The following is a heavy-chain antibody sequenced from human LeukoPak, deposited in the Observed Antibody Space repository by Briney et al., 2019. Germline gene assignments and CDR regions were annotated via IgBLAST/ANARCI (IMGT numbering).Heavy chain of an antibody. D-gene: IGHD6-13*01. V-gene: IGHV4-59*13. CDR2: VYYTGAT. Sequence: SETLSLTCTVSVGSISGNFWSWVRHAPGAGLDWSGHVYYTGATNYNPSLRSRVTTVVDTSKNQCSLKLRSVTAADTAVYYGARGGGYSSSRHTDSWGQGTLVSVSS. CDR3: ARGGGYSSSRHTDS. J-gene: IGHJ4*02. CDR1: VGSISGNF.